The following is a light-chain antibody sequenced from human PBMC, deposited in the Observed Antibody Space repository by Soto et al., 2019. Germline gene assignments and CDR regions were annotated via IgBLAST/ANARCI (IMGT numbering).Light chain of an antibody. CDR3: QQYRSWPRT. V-gene: IGKV3-15*01. CDR1: QSVDIS. Sequence: EIVLTQSPATLSVSPGERVTLSCRASQSVDISLAWYQQKPGQAPRLLIYGASTRATDMPGTSSGRGSGTEFTLTISSLRPEDFGVYYCQQYRSWPRTFGQGTKVEIK. CDR2: GAS. J-gene: IGKJ1*01.